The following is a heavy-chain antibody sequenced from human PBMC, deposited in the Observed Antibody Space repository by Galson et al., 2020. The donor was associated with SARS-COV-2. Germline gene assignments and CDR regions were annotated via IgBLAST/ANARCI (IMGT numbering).Heavy chain of an antibody. D-gene: IGHD2-2*01. CDR1: GYRFTSYW. Sequence: GESLKISCKGSGYRFTSYWIGWVRQMPGKGLEWMGIIYPGDSDTRYSPPFQGQVTISADKSISTAYLQWSSLKASDTAMYYCARRTSYCSSTSCYYYYYYMDVWGKGTTVTVSS. CDR3: ARRTSYCSSTSCYYYYYYMDV. V-gene: IGHV5-51*01. CDR2: IYPGDSDT. J-gene: IGHJ6*03.